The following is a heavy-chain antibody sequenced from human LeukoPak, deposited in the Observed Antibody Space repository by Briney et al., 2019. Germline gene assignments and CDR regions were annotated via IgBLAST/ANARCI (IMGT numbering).Heavy chain of an antibody. CDR1: GFSLSDYW. J-gene: IGHJ4*02. D-gene: IGHD5-12*01. Sequence: QSGGCLRLSCVTSGFSLSDYWMSWVRQAPGKGPEWVANINQHDTERYYVDSVKGRFIISRDNSKNSVYLQMNRLRAEDTAIYYCAREWLIDIGETTVPFDSWGQGALGTVSS. CDR3: AREWLIDIGETTVPFDS. V-gene: IGHV3-7*01. CDR2: INQHDTER.